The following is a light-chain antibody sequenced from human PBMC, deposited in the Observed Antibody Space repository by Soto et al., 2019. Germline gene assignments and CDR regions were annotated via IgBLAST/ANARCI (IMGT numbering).Light chain of an antibody. V-gene: IGLV1-44*01. CDR1: NSNIGSHT. J-gene: IGLJ2*01. Sequence: QSVLTQPPSASGTPGQTIAISCSGGNSNIGSHTVNWFQQLPGTAPRLLIYSNTQRPSGVPDRFAGSKSGTSASLAISGLQSEYEDDYYCATWDDSLNGVVFGGGTKLTVL. CDR3: ATWDDSLNGVV. CDR2: SNT.